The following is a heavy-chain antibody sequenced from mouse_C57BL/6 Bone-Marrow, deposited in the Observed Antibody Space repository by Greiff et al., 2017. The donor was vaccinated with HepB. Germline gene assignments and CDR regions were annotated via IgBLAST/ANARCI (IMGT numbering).Heavy chain of an antibody. J-gene: IGHJ2*01. CDR3: ARYNTTVSRDY. Sequence: VQLQQSGPELVKPGASVKISCKASGYAFSSSWMNWVKQRPGKGLEWIGRIYPGDGDTNYNGKFKGKATLTADKSSSTAYMQLSSLTSEDSAVYFCARYNTTVSRDYWGQGTTLTVSS. V-gene: IGHV1-82*01. CDR2: IYPGDGDT. CDR1: GYAFSSSW. D-gene: IGHD1-1*01.